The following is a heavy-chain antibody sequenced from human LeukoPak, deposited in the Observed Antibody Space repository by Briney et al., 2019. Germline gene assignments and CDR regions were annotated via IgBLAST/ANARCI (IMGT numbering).Heavy chain of an antibody. CDR2: INVNGGAM. CDR1: GFSFKDYY. CDR3: ARGPRILAAGSYFFDY. J-gene: IGHJ4*02. D-gene: IGHD6-13*01. Sequence: GGSLRLSCAASGFSFKDYYYSWIRQAPGKGLEWVSFINVNGGAMYYADFVKGRFAISRENAQNSVYLEMNSLRDEDTAVYYCARGPRILAAGSYFFDYWGQGSLVTVSS. V-gene: IGHV3-11*01.